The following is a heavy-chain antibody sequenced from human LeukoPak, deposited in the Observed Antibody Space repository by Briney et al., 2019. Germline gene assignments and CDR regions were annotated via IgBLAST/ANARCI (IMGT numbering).Heavy chain of an antibody. V-gene: IGHV1-69*04. D-gene: IGHD2-15*01. J-gene: IGHJ5*02. CDR1: GGTFSSYA. Sequence: ASVKVSCKASGGTFSSYAISWVRQARGQGLEWMGRIIPIFGIANYAQKFQGRVTITADKSTSTAYMELSSLRSEDTAVYYCARAPGVVVVAATPDGWFDPWGQGTLVTVSS. CDR3: ARAPGVVVVAATPDGWFDP. CDR2: IIPIFGIA.